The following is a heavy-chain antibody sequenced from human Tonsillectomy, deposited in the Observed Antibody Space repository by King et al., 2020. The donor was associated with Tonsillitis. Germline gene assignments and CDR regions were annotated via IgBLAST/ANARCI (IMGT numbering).Heavy chain of an antibody. CDR2: ISGSGERT. J-gene: IGHJ4*02. Sequence: EVQLVESGGGLVHPGGSLRLSCAASGFTFNRHAMSWVRQAPGKGLEWVSTISGSGERTYYADSVKGLFTISRDNSKNTLYLQMNSLSAEDTAVYYCAADFFEEPAIILENWGQGTLVTVSS. CDR1: GFTFNRHA. V-gene: IGHV3-23*04. CDR3: AADFFEEPAIILEN. D-gene: IGHD3-3*01.